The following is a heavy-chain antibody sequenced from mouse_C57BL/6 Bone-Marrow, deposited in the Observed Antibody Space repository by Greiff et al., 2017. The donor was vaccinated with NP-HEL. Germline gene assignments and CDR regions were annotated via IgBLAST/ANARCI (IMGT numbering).Heavy chain of an antibody. CDR1: GFTFNTYA. CDR2: IRSKSRNYAT. V-gene: IGHV10-3*01. CDR3: VRGYDGYYTLLAMDY. J-gene: IGHJ4*01. Sequence: EVKLVESGGGLVQPKGSLKLSCAASGFTFNTYAMHWVRQAPGKGLEWVARIRSKSRNYATYYADSVKDRFTISRDDSQSMLYLQMNNLKTEDTAMYYGVRGYDGYYTLLAMDYWGQGTSVTVSS. D-gene: IGHD2-3*01.